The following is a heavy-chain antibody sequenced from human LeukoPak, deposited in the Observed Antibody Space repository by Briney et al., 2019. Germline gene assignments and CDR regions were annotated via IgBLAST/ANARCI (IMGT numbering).Heavy chain of an antibody. CDR3: ARDRYCSSTSCSHAFDI. V-gene: IGHV3-21*01. D-gene: IGHD2-2*01. CDR2: ISSSSSYI. Sequence: GGSLRLSCAASGFTFSSYSMNWVRQAPGKGLEWVSSISSSSSYIYYADSVKGRFTISRDNAKNSLYLQMNSLRAEDTAVYYCARDRYCSSTSCSHAFDIWGQGTMVTVSS. CDR1: GFTFSSYS. J-gene: IGHJ3*02.